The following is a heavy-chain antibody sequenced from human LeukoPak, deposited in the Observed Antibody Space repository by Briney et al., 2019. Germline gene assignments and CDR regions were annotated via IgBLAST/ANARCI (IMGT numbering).Heavy chain of an antibody. V-gene: IGHV4-30-2*01. CDR3: ARRYCSSTSCLDYYYYGMDV. CDR2: IYHSGST. D-gene: IGHD2-2*01. CDR1: GGSISSGGYS. J-gene: IGHJ6*02. Sequence: SQTLSLTCAVSGGSISSGGYSWSWIRQPPGKGLEWIGYIYHSGSTYYNPSLKSRVTISVDRSKNQFSLTLSSVPAADTAVYYCARRYCSSTSCLDYYYYGMDVWGQGTTVTVSS.